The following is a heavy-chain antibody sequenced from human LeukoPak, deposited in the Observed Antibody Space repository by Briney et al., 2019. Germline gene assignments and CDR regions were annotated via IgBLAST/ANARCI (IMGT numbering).Heavy chain of an antibody. CDR3: ARRGRRGCSSTSCYQGDFDH. J-gene: IGHJ4*02. CDR2: INHGGST. D-gene: IGHD2-2*01. CDR1: GGSFSGDF. V-gene: IGHV4-34*01. Sequence: NASETLSLTCAVYGGSFSGDFWSWIRQSPGKGLEWIGEINHGGSTTYNPSLKSRVTISVDTSKNQFSLKLSSVTAADTAVYYCARRGRRGCSSTSCYQGDFDHWGQGTLVTVSS.